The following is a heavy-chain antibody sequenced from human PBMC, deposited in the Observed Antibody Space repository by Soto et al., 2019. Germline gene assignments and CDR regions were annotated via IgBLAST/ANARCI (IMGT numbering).Heavy chain of an antibody. D-gene: IGHD3-22*01. CDR2: IIPIFGTA. CDR3: AQGYYDSSGYYY. CDR1: RGTFGSYA. V-gene: IGHV1-69*01. Sequence: QVQLVQSGAEVKKPGSSVKVSCEASRGTFGSYAIGWVRQAPGQGLEWMGGIIPIFGTANYAQKFQGRVTITADESTSTAYMELSSLRSEDTAVYYCAQGYYDSSGYYYWGQGTLVTVSS. J-gene: IGHJ4*02.